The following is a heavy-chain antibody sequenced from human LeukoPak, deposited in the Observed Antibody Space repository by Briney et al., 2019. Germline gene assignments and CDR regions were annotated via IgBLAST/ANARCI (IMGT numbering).Heavy chain of an antibody. CDR2: IYYSGST. D-gene: IGHD3-22*01. Sequence: SETLSLTCTVSGGSITSSTYYWGWIRQPPGKGLEWIGSIYYSGSTCYNPSLKSRVTISVDTSKNQFSLNLSSVTAADTAVYYCAKMMTFYYDSEDCWGQGTLVTVSS. CDR1: GGSITSSTYY. J-gene: IGHJ4*02. V-gene: IGHV4-39*01. CDR3: AKMMTFYYDSEDC.